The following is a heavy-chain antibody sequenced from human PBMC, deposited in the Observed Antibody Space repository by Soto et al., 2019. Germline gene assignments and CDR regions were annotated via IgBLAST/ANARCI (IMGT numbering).Heavy chain of an antibody. CDR2: IYHSGLT. D-gene: IGHD2-15*01. CDR1: GDSISSGGYS. V-gene: IGHV4-30-2*01. J-gene: IGHJ5*02. CDR3: ASRGGHPNNYFDP. Sequence: TLSLTCTVSGDSISSGGYSWGWIRQAPGKGLEWIGYIYHSGLTYYNPSLKSRVTISVDRSMRQFSLKLTSLIAADTAVYYCASRGGHPNNYFDPWGQGTLVTVSS.